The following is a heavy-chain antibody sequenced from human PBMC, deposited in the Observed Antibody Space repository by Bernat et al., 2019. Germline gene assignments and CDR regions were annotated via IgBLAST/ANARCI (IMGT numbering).Heavy chain of an antibody. Sequence: QVQLVQSGAEVKKPGSSVKVSCKASGGTFSSYAISWVRQAPGQGLEWRGGIIPIFGTANYAQKFQGRVTITADESTSTAYMELSSLRSEDTAVYYCARGSFIRDYYDSSGRSDAFDIWGQGTMVTVSS. CDR2: IIPIFGTA. CDR1: GGTFSSYA. J-gene: IGHJ3*02. D-gene: IGHD3-22*01. CDR3: ARGSFIRDYYDSSGRSDAFDI. V-gene: IGHV1-69*01.